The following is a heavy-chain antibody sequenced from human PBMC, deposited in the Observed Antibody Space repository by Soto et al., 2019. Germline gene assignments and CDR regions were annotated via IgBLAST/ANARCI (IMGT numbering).Heavy chain of an antibody. CDR2: ISAYNGNT. D-gene: IGHD5-12*01. J-gene: IGHJ6*02. Sequence: ASVKVSCKASGYTFTSYGISWVRQAPGQGLEWMGWISAYNGNTNYAQKLQGRVTMTTDTSTGTAYMELRSLRSDDTAVYYCARDSGYDYDYYYYGMDVWGQGTTVTVSS. CDR3: ARDSGYDYDYYYYGMDV. CDR1: GYTFTSYG. V-gene: IGHV1-18*01.